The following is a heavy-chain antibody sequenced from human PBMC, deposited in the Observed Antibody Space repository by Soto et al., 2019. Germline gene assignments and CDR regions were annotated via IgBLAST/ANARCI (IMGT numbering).Heavy chain of an antibody. CDR3: AKGEGGNPPFDY. D-gene: IGHD2-15*01. V-gene: IGHV3-30*18. Sequence: QVQLVESGGGVVQPGRSLRLSCAASGFTFSSYGMHWVRQAPGKGLEWVAVISYEGSNKYYADSVKGRFTISRDNSKNTLYLQMNSLRAEDTAVYYCAKGEGGNPPFDYWGQGTLVTVSS. J-gene: IGHJ4*02. CDR2: ISYEGSNK. CDR1: GFTFSSYG.